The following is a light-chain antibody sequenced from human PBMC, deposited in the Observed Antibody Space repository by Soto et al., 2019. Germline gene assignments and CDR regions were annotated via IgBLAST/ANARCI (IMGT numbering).Light chain of an antibody. CDR1: SSNIGAGYD. CDR3: YSYASSLSGWV. Sequence: QSVLTQPPSVSGAPGQRVTISCTGSSSNIGAGYDVQWYQQLPRTATKLLINDNSKRPSGVPDRFSGSKSGTSASLAITGSEAEDEDEYYCYSYASSLSGWVFGGGTKLTVL. V-gene: IGLV1-40*01. CDR2: DNS. J-gene: IGLJ3*02.